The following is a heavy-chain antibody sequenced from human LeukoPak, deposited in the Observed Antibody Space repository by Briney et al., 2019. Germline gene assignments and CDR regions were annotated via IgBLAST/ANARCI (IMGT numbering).Heavy chain of an antibody. CDR1: GFTFSSYG. J-gene: IGHJ4*02. CDR3: ARKISCGGDCYSLDY. D-gene: IGHD2-21*01. V-gene: IGHV3-33*01. CDR2: TWYDGSNK. Sequence: PGGSLRLSCAASGFTFSSYGMHRVRQAPGKGLDWVAVTWYDGSNKYYADSVKGRFTISRDNSKNTLYLQMNSLRAEDTAVYYCARKISCGGDCYSLDYWGQGTLVTVSS.